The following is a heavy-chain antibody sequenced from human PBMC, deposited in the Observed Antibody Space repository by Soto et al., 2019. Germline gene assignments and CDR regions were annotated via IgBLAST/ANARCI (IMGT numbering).Heavy chain of an antibody. CDR1: GFTFSSYW. J-gene: IGHJ4*02. D-gene: IGHD5-12*01. V-gene: IGHV3-7*01. Sequence: EVQLVESGGGLVQPGGSLRLSCAASGFTFSSYWMSWVRQAPGKGLEWVANIKHDGSEKYYVDSVKGRFTISRDNAKNSLYLQMNSLRAEDTAVYYCTRADSGYDSFDYWGQGTLVTFSS. CDR3: TRADSGYDSFDY. CDR2: IKHDGSEK.